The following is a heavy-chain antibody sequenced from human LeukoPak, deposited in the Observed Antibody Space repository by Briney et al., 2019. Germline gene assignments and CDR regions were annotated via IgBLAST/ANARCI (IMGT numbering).Heavy chain of an antibody. CDR1: GFTFSRYS. CDR2: VNSDGSGT. CDR3: VCLGLGGLSLD. D-gene: IGHD3-16*01. Sequence: GGSLRHSCAASGFTFSRYSMHWVRQAPGKGLVWVSHVNSDGSGTDYADSVKGRFTISRDNAKNTLYLQMNSLRVEDTAVYYCVCLGLGGLSLDWGQGTLVTVSS. J-gene: IGHJ4*02. V-gene: IGHV3-74*01.